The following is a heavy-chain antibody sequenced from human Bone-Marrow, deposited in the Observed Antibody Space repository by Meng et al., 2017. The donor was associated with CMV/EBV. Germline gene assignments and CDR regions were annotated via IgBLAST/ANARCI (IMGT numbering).Heavy chain of an antibody. D-gene: IGHD3-3*01. Sequence: ASVKVSCKASGDTFTGYYMHWVRQAPGQGLEWMGWINPNSGGTNYAQKFQGRVTMTRDTSISTAYMELSRLRSDDTAVYYCARALSQLRFLEWLSPYYFEYWGQGTLVTVSS. J-gene: IGHJ4*02. CDR1: GDTFTGYY. V-gene: IGHV1-2*02. CDR3: ARALSQLRFLEWLSPYYFEY. CDR2: INPNSGGT.